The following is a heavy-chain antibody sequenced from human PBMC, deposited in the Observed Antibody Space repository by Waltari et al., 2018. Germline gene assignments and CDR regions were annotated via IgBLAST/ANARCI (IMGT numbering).Heavy chain of an antibody. V-gene: IGHV3-21*01. J-gene: IGHJ4*02. CDR1: GFTFSSYN. CDR3: ARDHEYGGKADY. D-gene: IGHD4-17*01. CDR2: ISYSSSYI. Sequence: EVQLVESGGGVVKPGGSLRLSCAASGFTFSSYNMNWVRQAPGKGLEWVSIISYSSSYIYYADSVKGRFTVSRDNAKSSLYLQMNSLRADDTAVYYCARDHEYGGKADYWGQGTLVTISS.